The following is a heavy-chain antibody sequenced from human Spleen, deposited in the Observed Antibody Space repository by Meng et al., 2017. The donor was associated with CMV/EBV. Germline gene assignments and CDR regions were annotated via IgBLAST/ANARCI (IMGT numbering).Heavy chain of an antibody. V-gene: IGHV1-2*02. CDR1: GYTFAGYQ. D-gene: IGHD3-22*01. CDR2: SNPKTAAT. J-gene: IGHJ4*02. Sequence: ASVKVSCKASGYTFAGYQVHWVRQAPGQGLEWMGWSNPKTAATHYAQKFQGRVTMTTDTSISTAYMDLSRLRSDDTAVYFCARLRHVPYYDSSGYYDYWGQGTLVTVSS. CDR3: ARLRHVPYYDSSGYYDY.